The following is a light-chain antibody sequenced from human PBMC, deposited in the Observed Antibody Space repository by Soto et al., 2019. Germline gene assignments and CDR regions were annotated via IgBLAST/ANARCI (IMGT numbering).Light chain of an antibody. V-gene: IGLV2-8*01. J-gene: IGLJ2*01. CDR1: SSDVGGYNY. Sequence: HSALTQPPSASGSPGQSVTISCTGTSSDVGGYNYVSWYQQHPGKAPKLMIYEVSKRPSGVPDRFSGSKSGNTASLTVSGLQAEDEADYYCSSYAGSNNYVVFGSGTKLIVL. CDR2: EVS. CDR3: SSYAGSNNYVV.